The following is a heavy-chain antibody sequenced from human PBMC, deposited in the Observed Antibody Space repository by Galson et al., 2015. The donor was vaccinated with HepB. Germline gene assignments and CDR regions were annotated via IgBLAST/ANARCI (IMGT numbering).Heavy chain of an antibody. Sequence: SLRLSCAASGFTFSSYSMNWVRQAPGKGLEWVSSISSSSSYIYYADSVKGRFTISRDNAKNSLYLQMNSLRAEDTAVYYCASGGYDRDAFDIWGQGTMVTVSS. CDR3: ASGGYDRDAFDI. D-gene: IGHD5-12*01. CDR1: GFTFSSYS. CDR2: ISSSSSYI. J-gene: IGHJ3*02. V-gene: IGHV3-21*04.